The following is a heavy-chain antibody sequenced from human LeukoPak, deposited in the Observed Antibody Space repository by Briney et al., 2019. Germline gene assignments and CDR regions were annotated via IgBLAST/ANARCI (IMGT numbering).Heavy chain of an antibody. CDR2: MNPNSGNT. J-gene: IGHJ6*03. Sequence: GASVKVSCKASGYTFTSYDINWVRQATGQGLEWMGWMNPNSGNTGYAQKFQGRVTITRNTSISTAYMELSSLRSEDTAVYYCARSRSQRYYDYYLDVCGKGTTVTVSS. CDR1: GYTFTSYD. V-gene: IGHV1-8*03. CDR3: ARSRSQRYYDYYLDV. D-gene: IGHD6-25*01.